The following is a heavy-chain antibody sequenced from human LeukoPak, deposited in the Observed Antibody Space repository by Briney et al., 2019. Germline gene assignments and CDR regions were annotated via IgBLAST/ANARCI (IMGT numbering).Heavy chain of an antibody. Sequence: PSETLSLTCSVSGDSISSARNYWGWIRQSPGKGLEGLGSIYYSGSTSYNPSLKSRVTISVDTSKNQFSLKLSSVTAADTAVYYCAREAVMITFGGVIANPFDYWGQGTLVTVSS. J-gene: IGHJ4*02. CDR2: IYYSGST. V-gene: IGHV4-39*07. D-gene: IGHD3-16*02. CDR3: AREAVMITFGGVIANPFDY. CDR1: GDSISSARNY.